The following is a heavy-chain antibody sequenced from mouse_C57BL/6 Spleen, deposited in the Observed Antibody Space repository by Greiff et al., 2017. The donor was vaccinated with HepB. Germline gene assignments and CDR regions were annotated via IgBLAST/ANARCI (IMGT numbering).Heavy chain of an antibody. Sequence: VQLQQSGPELVKPGASVKISCKASGYAFSSSWMNWVKQRPGKGLEWIGRIYPGDGDTNYNGKFKGKATLTADKSSSTAYMKLSSLTSEYSAVYFCAREIYDVYYAPHWYFDVWGTGTTVTVSS. J-gene: IGHJ1*03. D-gene: IGHD2-3*01. CDR3: AREIYDVYYAPHWYFDV. V-gene: IGHV1-82*01. CDR1: GYAFSSSW. CDR2: IYPGDGDT.